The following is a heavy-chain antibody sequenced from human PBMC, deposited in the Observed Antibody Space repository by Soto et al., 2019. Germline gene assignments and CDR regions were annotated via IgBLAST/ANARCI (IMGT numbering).Heavy chain of an antibody. J-gene: IGHJ4*02. V-gene: IGHV4-31*03. CDR2: IYYSGST. Sequence: SETLSLTCTVSGGSISSGGYYWSWIRQHPGKGLGWIGYIYYSGSTYYNPSLKSRVTISADTSKNQFSLKLSSVTAADTAVYYCARARITMIVVDYFDYWGQGTLVTVSS. CDR3: ARARITMIVVDYFDY. D-gene: IGHD3-22*01. CDR1: GGSISSGGYY.